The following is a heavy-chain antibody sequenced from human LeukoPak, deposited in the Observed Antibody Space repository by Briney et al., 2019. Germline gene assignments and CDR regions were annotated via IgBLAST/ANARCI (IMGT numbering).Heavy chain of an antibody. J-gene: IGHJ4*02. D-gene: IGHD3-22*01. Sequence: GGSLRLSCAASGFTFDDYAMHWVRQAPGKGLEWVSLISGDGGSTYYADSVKGRFTISRDNSKNSLYLQMNSLRAEDTALYYCAKERRPAITMIVAYWGQGTLVTVSS. CDR3: AKERRPAITMIVAY. V-gene: IGHV3-43*02. CDR2: ISGDGGST. CDR1: GFTFDDYA.